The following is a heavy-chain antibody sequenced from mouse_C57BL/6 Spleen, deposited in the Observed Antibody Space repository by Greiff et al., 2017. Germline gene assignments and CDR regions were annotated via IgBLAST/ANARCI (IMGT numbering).Heavy chain of an antibody. D-gene: IGHD1-1*01. V-gene: IGHV14-1*01. CDR2: IDTEDGDP. Sequence: VQLQQSGAELVRPGASVKLSCTASGFNIQDYYMHWVQQRPEKGLEWIGRIDTEDGDPESAPKFPGRATMTADPSSNTAYRQLRSLTAEDTAVYYSTRHYYGSSYAIDYGGQGTSVTVAA. CDR1: GFNIQDYY. CDR3: TRHYYGSSYAIDY. J-gene: IGHJ4*01.